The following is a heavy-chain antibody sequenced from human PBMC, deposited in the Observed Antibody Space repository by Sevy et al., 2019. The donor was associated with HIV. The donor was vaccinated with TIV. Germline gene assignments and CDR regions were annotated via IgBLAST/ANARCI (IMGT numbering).Heavy chain of an antibody. CDR3: ARAYCRGGRCYSLAY. J-gene: IGHJ4*02. D-gene: IGHD2-15*01. CDR1: GYTFTSYR. CDR2: ISANNGDT. Sequence: ASVKVSCHTSGYTFTSYRISWVRQAPGQGLEWMGWISANNGDTDYVRNFQGRVTMITETSTSTAYMELRSLRSDDTAVYYCARAYCRGGRCYSLAYWGQGTLVTVSS. V-gene: IGHV1-18*01.